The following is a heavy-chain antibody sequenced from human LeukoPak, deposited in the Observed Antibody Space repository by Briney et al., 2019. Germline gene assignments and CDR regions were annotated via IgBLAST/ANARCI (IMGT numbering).Heavy chain of an antibody. J-gene: IGHJ4*02. CDR1: GFTLICCG. Sequence: GGSLRLSCAASGFTLICCGMHWVRQAPGKGLEWVAFIRHDGSTKYYTDSVKGRFTIFRDNSRDTLYLQMNSLRSEDTAVYYCARAPPPYSSSDYWGQGTLVTVSS. CDR3: ARAPPPYSSSDY. CDR2: IRHDGSTK. D-gene: IGHD6-6*01. V-gene: IGHV3-30*02.